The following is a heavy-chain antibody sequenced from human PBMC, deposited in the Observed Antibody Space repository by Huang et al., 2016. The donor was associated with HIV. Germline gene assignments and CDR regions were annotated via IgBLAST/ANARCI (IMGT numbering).Heavy chain of an antibody. D-gene: IGHD2-15*01. CDR3: ARGLILGYCSGGSCPVRVHYYYMDV. Sequence: QVQLVQSGAEVKKPGASVKVSCKASGYTFTSYDINWVRQATGPGLEWMGGMHPNSGNTGYAQKFQGRVTITRNTSITTAYMELSSLRSEDTAVYYCARGLILGYCSGGSCPVRVHYYYMDVWGKGTTVTVSS. V-gene: IGHV1-8*03. CDR2: MHPNSGNT. CDR1: GYTFTSYD. J-gene: IGHJ6*03.